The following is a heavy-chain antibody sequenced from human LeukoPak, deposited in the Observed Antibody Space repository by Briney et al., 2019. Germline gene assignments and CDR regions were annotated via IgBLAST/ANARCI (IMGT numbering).Heavy chain of an antibody. Sequence: ASETLSLTCTVSGGSISSSSYYWGWIRQPPGKGLEWIGSIYYGGSTYYNPSLKSRVTISVDTSKNQFSLKLSSVTAADTAVYYCARRAYYYDSSGENWFDPWGQGTLVTVSS. D-gene: IGHD3-22*01. CDR1: GGSISSSSYY. CDR3: ARRAYYYDSSGENWFDP. V-gene: IGHV4-39*01. CDR2: IYYGGST. J-gene: IGHJ5*02.